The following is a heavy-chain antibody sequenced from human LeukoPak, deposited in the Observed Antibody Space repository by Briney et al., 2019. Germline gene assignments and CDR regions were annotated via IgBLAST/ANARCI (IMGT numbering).Heavy chain of an antibody. J-gene: IGHJ3*01. D-gene: IGHD3-10*02. CDR1: GFVFDTYA. V-gene: IGHV3-23*01. Sequence: GGSLRLPCAASGFVFDTYAINWVRQAPGKGLEWVSLISGSGVSADYSDSVRGRFSISRDNSKNTVYLQMNSLGGNDTAVYWCAKDLFGDWTALHVWGRGTVVTVSS. CDR2: ISGSGVSA. CDR3: AKDLFGDWTALHV.